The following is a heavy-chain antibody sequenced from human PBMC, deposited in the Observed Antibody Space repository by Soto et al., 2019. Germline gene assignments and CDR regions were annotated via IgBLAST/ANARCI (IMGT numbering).Heavy chain of an antibody. Sequence: APGSTITRRYVHCARQATGKRLERMRIIHPSGGSTSYAQKVQGRVTMTRDTSTSTVYMELSSLKSEDTAVYYCAREMPGTYYFWSGYSRGEDAFDIWGQGTMVSVSS. J-gene: IGHJ3*02. CDR1: GSTITRRY. D-gene: IGHD3-3*01. CDR2: IHPSGGST. CDR3: AREMPGTYYFWSGYSRGEDAFDI. V-gene: IGHV1-46*01.